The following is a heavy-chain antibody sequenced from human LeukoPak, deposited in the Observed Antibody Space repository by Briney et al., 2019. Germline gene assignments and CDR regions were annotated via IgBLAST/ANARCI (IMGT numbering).Heavy chain of an antibody. J-gene: IGHJ4*02. CDR1: GYTFTGYY. Sequence: APVKVSGKASGYTFTGYYVHWVRQAPGQRAEWMGWINPNSGGTNYAQKFQGRVTMTRDTSISTVYMELSRLRSDDTAVYYCARGDHYDVLTGFQTPSHLSDYWGQGTLVTVSS. V-gene: IGHV1-2*02. D-gene: IGHD3-9*01. CDR3: ARGDHYDVLTGFQTPSHLSDY. CDR2: INPNSGGT.